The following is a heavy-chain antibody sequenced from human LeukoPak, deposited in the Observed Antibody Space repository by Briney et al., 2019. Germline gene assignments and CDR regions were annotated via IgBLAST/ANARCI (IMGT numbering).Heavy chain of an antibody. D-gene: IGHD6-19*01. CDR3: AKERRIAVALFDY. V-gene: IGHV3-23*01. J-gene: IGHJ4*02. Sequence: GGSLRLSCAASGFTFSSYAMSWVRQAPGKGLEWISAISGSGGSTYYADSVKGRFTISRNNSKNTLYLQMNSLRAEDTAVYYCAKERRIAVALFDYWGQGTLVTVSS. CDR2: ISGSGGST. CDR1: GFTFSSYA.